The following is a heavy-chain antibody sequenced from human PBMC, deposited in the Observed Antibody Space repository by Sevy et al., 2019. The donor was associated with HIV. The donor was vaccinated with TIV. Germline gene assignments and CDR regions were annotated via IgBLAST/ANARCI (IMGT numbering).Heavy chain of an antibody. D-gene: IGHD2-15*01. Sequence: ASVKVSCKASGGTFSSYAISWVRQAPGQGLEWMGGIIPIFGTANYAQKFQGRVTITADESTSTAYMELSSLRSEDTAVYYCARDRGGPTGYYYGMDVWGQWTTVTVSS. V-gene: IGHV1-69*13. CDR3: ARDRGGPTGYYYGMDV. CDR1: GGTFSSYA. J-gene: IGHJ6*02. CDR2: IIPIFGTA.